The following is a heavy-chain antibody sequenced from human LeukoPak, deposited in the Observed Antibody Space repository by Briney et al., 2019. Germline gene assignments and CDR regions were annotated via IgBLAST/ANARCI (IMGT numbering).Heavy chain of an antibody. D-gene: IGHD2-21*01. CDR3: AKDLRTQYRFLDAFDI. V-gene: IGHV3-23*01. CDR2: VTGSGDST. Sequence: PGGSLRLSCAASGFTFSNYAMSWVRQAPGKGLEWVSAVTGSGDSTYYADSVRGRFTISRDNSKNTLYLQMNNLRAEETALYYCAKDLRTQYRFLDAFDIWGQGTMLTVSS. J-gene: IGHJ3*02. CDR1: GFTFSNYA.